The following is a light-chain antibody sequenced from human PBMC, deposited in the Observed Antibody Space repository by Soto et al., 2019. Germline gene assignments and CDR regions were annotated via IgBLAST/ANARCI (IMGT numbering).Light chain of an antibody. J-gene: IGKJ5*01. Sequence: ETVMTQSPVTLSVSPGERATLSCRASQSVGSNLAWYQQKPGQAPRLLISGASTRATRVPARFSGSGSGTEFTLIISNLQSEDFALYYCQQDNNWPPITFGQGTRLEIK. V-gene: IGKV3-15*01. CDR3: QQDNNWPPIT. CDR2: GAS. CDR1: QSVGSN.